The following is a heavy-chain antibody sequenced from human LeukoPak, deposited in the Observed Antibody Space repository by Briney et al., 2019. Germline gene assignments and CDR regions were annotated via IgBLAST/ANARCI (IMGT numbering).Heavy chain of an antibody. J-gene: IGHJ6*02. D-gene: IGHD2-15*01. CDR3: ARDGKFHCSGGSCYAGRADYYYGMDV. CDR2: ISAYNGNT. CDR1: GYTFTSYG. Sequence: GASVKVSCKASGYTFTSYGISWVRQAPGQGLEWMGWISAYNGNTNYAQKLQGRVTMTTDTSTSTAYMELRSLRSDDTAVYYCARDGKFHCSGGSCYAGRADYYYGMDVWGQGTTVTVSS. V-gene: IGHV1-18*01.